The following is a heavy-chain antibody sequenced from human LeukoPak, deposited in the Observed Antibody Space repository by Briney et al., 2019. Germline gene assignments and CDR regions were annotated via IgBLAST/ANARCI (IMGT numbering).Heavy chain of an antibody. CDR2: IRSDGSSE. CDR3: ARYCSGGTCYVGLI. D-gene: IGHD2-15*01. V-gene: IGHV3-33*01. J-gene: IGHJ4*02. Sequence: GGSLRLSCVASGFTFSTYGTHWVRQAPGKGLEWVAVIRSDGSSEYYADSVKGRFIISRDNSKNTLYLQMNSLGAEDTAMYYCARYCSGGTCYVGLIWGQGTLVTVSS. CDR1: GFTFSTYG.